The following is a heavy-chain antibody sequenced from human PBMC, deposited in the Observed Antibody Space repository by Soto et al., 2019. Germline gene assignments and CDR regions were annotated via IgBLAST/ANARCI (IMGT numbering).Heavy chain of an antibody. CDR1: GGTFSSYA. CDR3: ARVLSGSGSYSAHFDY. V-gene: IGHV1-69*01. Sequence: QVQLVQSGAEVKKPGSSVKVSCKASGGTFSSYAISWVRQAPGQGLEWMGGVIPIFGTANYAQKFQGRVTIAAVEFTSTASMGLSRLRSGDTAVYYCARVLSGSGSYSAHFDYWGQGTLVTVSS. J-gene: IGHJ4*02. CDR2: VIPIFGTA. D-gene: IGHD1-26*01.